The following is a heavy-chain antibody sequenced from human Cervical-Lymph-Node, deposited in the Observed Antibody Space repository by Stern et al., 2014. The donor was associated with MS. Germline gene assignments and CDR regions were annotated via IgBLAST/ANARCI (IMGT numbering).Heavy chain of an antibody. J-gene: IGHJ4*02. CDR2: INTNTGNP. Sequence: QVQLVQSGSELKKPGASVKVSCKASGYTFTSYAMNWGRQAPGQGLEWMGWINTNTGNPTYAQGFTGRFVFSLDPSVSTAYLQISSLKAEDTAVYYCARAGETYYYDSSGYYYVRYFDYWGQGTLVTVSS. CDR3: ARAGETYYYDSSGYYYVRYFDY. CDR1: GYTFTSYA. V-gene: IGHV7-4-1*02. D-gene: IGHD3-22*01.